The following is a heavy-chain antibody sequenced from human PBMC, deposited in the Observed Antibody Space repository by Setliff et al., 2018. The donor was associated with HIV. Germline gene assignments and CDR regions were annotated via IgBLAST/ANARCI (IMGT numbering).Heavy chain of an antibody. Sequence: SETLSLTCNVSGASFSSGGYYWSWIRQHPGTGLEWIGYMSYSGSTFYKSSLKSRVTMSIDTSKNQFSLMLSSVTAADTAVYYCARLRVNSGSYGAYYFDYWGQGTLVTVSS. CDR2: MSYSGST. CDR3: ARLRVNSGSYGAYYFDY. D-gene: IGHD1-26*01. CDR1: GASFSSGGYY. V-gene: IGHV4-31*03. J-gene: IGHJ4*02.